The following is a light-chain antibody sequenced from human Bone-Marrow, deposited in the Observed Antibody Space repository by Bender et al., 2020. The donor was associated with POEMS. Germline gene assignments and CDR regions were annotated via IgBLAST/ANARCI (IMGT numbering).Light chain of an antibody. J-gene: IGLJ2*01. Sequence: SYEVTQPPSVSVSPGQTARITCSGDALPKQYVYWYQQKPGQAPVLVIYKDSERPSGIPERFSGSSSGTTVTLTISGVQAEDEADYYCQSADSSGNYPHVVFGGGTKLTVL. CDR1: ALPKQY. CDR3: QSADSSGNYPHVV. V-gene: IGLV3-25*03. CDR2: KDS.